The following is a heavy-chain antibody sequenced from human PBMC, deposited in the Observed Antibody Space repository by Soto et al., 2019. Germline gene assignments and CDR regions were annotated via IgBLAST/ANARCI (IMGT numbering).Heavy chain of an antibody. V-gene: IGHV3-30-3*01. D-gene: IGHD6-6*01. CDR2: ISYDGSNK. CDR3: ARDLIAYSSSSDDYYYGMDV. CDR1: GFTFSSYA. J-gene: IGHJ6*02. Sequence: GGSLRLSCAASGFTFSSYAMHWVRQAPGKGLEWVAVISYDGSNKYYADSVKGRFTISRDNSKNTLYLQMNSLRAEDTAVYYCARDLIAYSSSSDDYYYGMDVWGQGTTVTVSS.